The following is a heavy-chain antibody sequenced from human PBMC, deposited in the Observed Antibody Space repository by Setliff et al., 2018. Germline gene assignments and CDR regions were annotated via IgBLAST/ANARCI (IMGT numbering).Heavy chain of an antibody. CDR3: ARDPHYDPTYSLPGHAFDF. CDR2: LFDGGSA. Sequence: PSETLSLTCTVSGYSISSGYYWGWIRQPTGKGLEWIGSLFDGGSAYYSPSLKSRASISLDASKNQFALKLTSATAADTAVYYCARDPHYDPTYSLPGHAFDFWGQGVMVTVSS. D-gene: IGHD3-22*01. J-gene: IGHJ3*01. V-gene: IGHV4-38-2*02. CDR1: GYSISSGYY.